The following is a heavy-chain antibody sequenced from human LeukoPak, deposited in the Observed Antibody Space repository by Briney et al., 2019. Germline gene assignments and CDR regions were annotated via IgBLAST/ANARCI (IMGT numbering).Heavy chain of an antibody. V-gene: IGHV3-30*18. D-gene: IGHD5-18*01. CDR3: AKDVGYLTSRPHNWFDP. Sequence: PGRSLRLSCTASGFTFSHYGMHWVRQAPGKGLEWVALISYDGSYTYHPNSVRGRLTISRDNSKNTLYLQMNTLRPEDTAVYYCAKDVGYLTSRPHNWFDPWGQGTLVTVSS. J-gene: IGHJ5*02. CDR2: ISYDGSYT. CDR1: GFTFSHYG.